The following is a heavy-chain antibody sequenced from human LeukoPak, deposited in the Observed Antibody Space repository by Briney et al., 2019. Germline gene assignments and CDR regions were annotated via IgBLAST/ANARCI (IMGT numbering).Heavy chain of an antibody. CDR3: ANLGYCSSTSCSYYYYYYGMDV. J-gene: IGHJ6*02. D-gene: IGHD2-2*01. Sequence: PSETLSLTCAVYGGSFSGYYWSWIRQPPGKGLEWIGEINHSGSTNYNPSLKSRVTISVDTSKNQFSLKLSSVTAADTAVYYCANLGYCSSTSCSYYYYYYGMDVWGQGTTVTVSS. CDR1: GGSFSGYY. CDR2: INHSGST. V-gene: IGHV4-34*01.